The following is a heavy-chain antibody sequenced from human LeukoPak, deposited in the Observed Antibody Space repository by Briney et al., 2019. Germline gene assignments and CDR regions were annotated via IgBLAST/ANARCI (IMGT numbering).Heavy chain of an antibody. J-gene: IGHJ4*02. D-gene: IGHD2-2*01. V-gene: IGHV3-21*01. CDR2: ISSSSSYI. CDR3: ARELYCSSTSCYPFDY. Sequence: PGGSLRLSCAASGFTFSSYSMNWVRQAPGKGLEWVSSISSSSSYIYYADSVKGRFTISRDNAKNSLYLQMNSLRAEDTAVYHCARELYCSSTSCYPFDYWGQGTLVTVSS. CDR1: GFTFSSYS.